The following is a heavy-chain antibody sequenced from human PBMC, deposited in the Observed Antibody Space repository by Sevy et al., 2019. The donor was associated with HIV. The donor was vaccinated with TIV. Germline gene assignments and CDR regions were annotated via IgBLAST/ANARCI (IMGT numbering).Heavy chain of an antibody. CDR3: ARDSPGETYGYNTFDY. J-gene: IGHJ4*02. CDR2: IKPDGTEK. CDR1: GFTFSNYW. D-gene: IGHD1-1*01. Sequence: GGSLRLSCAASGFTFSNYWMSWARQVSGKGLEWVGNIKPDGTEKYYVDSMKDRFTISRDNAENSVFLQMDGLRVEDTAVYYCARDSPGETYGYNTFDYWGQGTLVTVSS. V-gene: IGHV3-7*03.